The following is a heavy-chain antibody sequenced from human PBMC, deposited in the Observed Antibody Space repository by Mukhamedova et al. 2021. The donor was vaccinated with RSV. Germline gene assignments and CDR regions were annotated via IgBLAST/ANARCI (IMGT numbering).Heavy chain of an antibody. J-gene: IGHJ4*02. D-gene: IGHD6-13*01. Sequence: GLEWMGIIYPGDSDTRYSPPFQDQVTISADKSISTAYLQWSRLKASDTAMYYCARQTAPAGFVDYWGQGTLVTVSS. CDR2: IYPGDSDT. V-gene: IGHV5-51*01. CDR3: ARQTAPAGFVDY.